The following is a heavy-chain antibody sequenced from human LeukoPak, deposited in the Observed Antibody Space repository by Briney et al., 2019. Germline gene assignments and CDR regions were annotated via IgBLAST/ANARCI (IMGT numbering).Heavy chain of an antibody. CDR3: ARAAAGTVDY. CDR1: GGSISSYY. D-gene: IGHD6-13*01. V-gene: IGHV4-59*01. J-gene: IGHJ4*02. CDR2: IYYSGST. Sequence: PSETLSLTCTVSGGSISSYYWSWIRQPPGKGLEWIGYIYYSGSTSYNPSLKSRVTISVDTSKNQFSLKLSSVTAADTAVYYCARAAAGTVDYWGQGTLVTVSS.